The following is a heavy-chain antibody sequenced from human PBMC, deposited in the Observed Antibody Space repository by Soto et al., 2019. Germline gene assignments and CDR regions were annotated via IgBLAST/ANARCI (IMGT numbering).Heavy chain of an antibody. D-gene: IGHD2-2*02. J-gene: IGHJ5*02. Sequence: PSETLSLTCTVYGGSISSGGYYWSWIRQHPGKGLEWIGYIYYSGSPYYNPSLKSRVTISVDTSKNQFSLKLSSVTAADTAVYYCAREPYCSSTSCYNYNWFDPWGQGTLVTVS. V-gene: IGHV4-31*03. CDR3: AREPYCSSTSCYNYNWFDP. CDR2: IYYSGSP. CDR1: GGSISSGGYY.